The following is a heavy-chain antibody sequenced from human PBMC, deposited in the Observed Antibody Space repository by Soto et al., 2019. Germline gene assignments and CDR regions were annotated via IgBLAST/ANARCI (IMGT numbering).Heavy chain of an antibody. CDR3: VKDAPNGSFDD. CDR2: VSPTGDTV. J-gene: IGHJ4*02. D-gene: IGHD3-10*01. CDR1: GFRFEQYV. V-gene: IGHV3-9*01. Sequence: VQVVASGGGLVQPGRSLRLSCAVSGFRFEQYVMHWVRQAPGKGLECVSTVSPTGDTVAYADSVEGRFTVSRDNAKNSLYLQMNSLKGDDTAFYYCVKDAPNGSFDDWGQGTLVTVSS.